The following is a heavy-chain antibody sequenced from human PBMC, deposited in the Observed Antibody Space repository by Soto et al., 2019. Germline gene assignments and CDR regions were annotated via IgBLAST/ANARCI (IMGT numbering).Heavy chain of an antibody. CDR3: ARPSGYSSSWYANYGMDV. V-gene: IGHV1-8*01. J-gene: IGHJ6*02. Sequence: QVQLVQSGAEVKKPGASVKVYCKASGYTFTSYDINWVRQATGQGLEWMGWMNPNSGNTGYAQKFQGRVTMTRNTSISTAYMELSSLRSEDTAVYYCARPSGYSSSWYANYGMDVWGQGTTVTVSS. CDR2: MNPNSGNT. D-gene: IGHD6-13*01. CDR1: GYTFTSYD.